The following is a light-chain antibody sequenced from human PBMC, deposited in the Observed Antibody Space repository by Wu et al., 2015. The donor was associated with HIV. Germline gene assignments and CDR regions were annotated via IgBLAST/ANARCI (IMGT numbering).Light chain of an antibody. CDR1: QGISNS. CDR3: QQYYSTPQVS. J-gene: IGKJ2*03. V-gene: IGKV1-NL1*01. Sequence: DIQMTQSPSSLSASEEDRVTITCRASQGISNSLAWYQQKPGKAPKLLLYAASRLQSGVPFRFIGSGSGTDYTLTIISLQPEDFATYYCQQYYSTPQVSFGQGTKVEIK. CDR2: AAS.